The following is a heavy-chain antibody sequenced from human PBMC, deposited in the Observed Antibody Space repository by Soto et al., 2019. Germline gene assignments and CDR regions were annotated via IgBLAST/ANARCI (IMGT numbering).Heavy chain of an antibody. D-gene: IGHD6-13*01. V-gene: IGHV3-23*01. CDR1: GFSFTNYA. J-gene: IGHJ2*01. Sequence: EVQLLESGGGLVQPGGSLRLSCEASGFSFTNYAISWVRQSPGKGLEWVSSVSGSGGGTYYADSVKGRFTISRDNSKDTRYLEMNSLRAEDTALYYCAKVWQQPYWYFDLWGRGTLVTVSS. CDR3: AKVWQQPYWYFDL. CDR2: VSGSGGGT.